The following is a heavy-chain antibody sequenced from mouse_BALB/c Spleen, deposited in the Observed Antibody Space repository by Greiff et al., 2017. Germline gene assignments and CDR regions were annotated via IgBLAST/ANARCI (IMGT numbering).Heavy chain of an antibody. V-gene: IGHV2-6-7*01. CDR2: IWGDGST. CDR3: ARDEGLGRFAY. CDR1: GFSLTGYG. J-gene: IGHJ3*01. D-gene: IGHD4-1*01. Sequence: QVQLQQSGPGLVAPSQSLSITCTVSGFSLTGYGVNWVRQPPGKGLEWLGMIWGDGSTDYNSALKSRLSLSKDNSKSQVFLKMNSLQTDDTARYYCARDEGLGRFAYWGQGTLVTVSA.